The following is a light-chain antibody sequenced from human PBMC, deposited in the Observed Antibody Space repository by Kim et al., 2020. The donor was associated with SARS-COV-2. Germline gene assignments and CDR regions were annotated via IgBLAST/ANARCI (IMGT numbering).Light chain of an antibody. CDR2: GAS. CDR1: QSVSSAF. J-gene: IGKJ2*01. V-gene: IGKV3-20*01. CDR3: QQYGSSPQT. Sequence: LAPGEIALLSCRASQSVSSAFLAWYQQKTGQAPRLLIYGASTRATGIPDRFSGSGSGTDFTLTITRLEPEDFAVYYCQQYGSSPQTFGQGTKLEIK.